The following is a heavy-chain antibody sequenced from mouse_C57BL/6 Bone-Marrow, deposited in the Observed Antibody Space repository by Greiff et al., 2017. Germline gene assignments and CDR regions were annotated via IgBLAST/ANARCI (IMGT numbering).Heavy chain of an antibody. J-gene: IGHJ4*01. D-gene: IGHD3-2*02. V-gene: IGHV1-59*01. Sequence: QVQLQQPGAELVRPGTSVKLSCKASGYTFTSYWMHWVKQRPGQGLEWIGVIDPSDSYTNYNQKFKGKATLTVDTSSSTAYMQLSSLTSEDSAVYYCARHGSGYLYAMYYWGQGTSVTVSS. CDR2: IDPSDSYT. CDR1: GYTFTSYW. CDR3: ARHGSGYLYAMYY.